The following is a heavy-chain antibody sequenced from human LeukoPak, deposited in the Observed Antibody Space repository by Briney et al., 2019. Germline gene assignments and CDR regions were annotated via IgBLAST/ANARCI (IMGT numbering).Heavy chain of an antibody. D-gene: IGHD2-21*02. J-gene: IGHJ2*01. V-gene: IGHV1-46*01. CDR1: GYTFTRHY. CDR2: INPSGRTT. CDR3: ARDRAEVTAGPWYFDL. Sequence: ASVKVSCKASGYTFTRHYMHWVRQAPGQGPEWMGIINPSGRTTNYAQKFQGRLTMTRDTSTSTVYMELSSLTSEDTAVYYCARDRAEVTAGPWYFDLWGRGTLVSVSS.